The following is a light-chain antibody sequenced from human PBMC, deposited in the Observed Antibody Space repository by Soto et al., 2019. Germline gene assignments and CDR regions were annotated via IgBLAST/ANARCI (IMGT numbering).Light chain of an antibody. CDR2: GAS. Sequence: ELVVTQSPGTLSVAPGERATLSCRASQSVSSNLAWYQQKPGQAPRLLIYGASTRATGIPARFSGSGSGTEFTLTISSLQSEDFAVYYCQQYNNWPRTFGQGTKVEIK. J-gene: IGKJ1*01. CDR1: QSVSSN. CDR3: QQYNNWPRT. V-gene: IGKV3-15*01.